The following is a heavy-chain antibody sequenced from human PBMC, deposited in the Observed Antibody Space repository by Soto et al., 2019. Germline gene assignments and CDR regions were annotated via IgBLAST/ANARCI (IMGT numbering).Heavy chain of an antibody. CDR2: ISYDGSNK. D-gene: IGHD6-6*01. CDR1: GFTFSSYG. Sequence: GGSLRLSCAASGFTFSSYGMHWVRQAPGKGLEWVAVISYDGSNKYYADSVKGRFTISRDNSKNTRYLQMNSLRAEDTAVYYCAKAQTYSSSSGNAFDIWGQGTMVTVSS. CDR3: AKAQTYSSSSGNAFDI. V-gene: IGHV3-30*18. J-gene: IGHJ3*02.